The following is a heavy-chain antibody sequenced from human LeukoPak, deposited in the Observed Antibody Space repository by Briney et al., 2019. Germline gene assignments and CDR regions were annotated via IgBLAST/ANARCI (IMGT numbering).Heavy chain of an antibody. CDR2: INHSGST. J-gene: IGHJ3*02. D-gene: IGHD5-18*01. CDR3: ASWIQLWDDAFDI. V-gene: IGHV4-34*01. CDR1: GGSFSGYY. Sequence: ASETLSLTCAVYGGSFSGYYWSWIRQPPRKGLEWIGEINHSGSTNYNPSLKSRVTISVDTSKNQFSLKLSSVTAADTAVYYCASWIQLWDDAFDIWGQGTMVTVSS.